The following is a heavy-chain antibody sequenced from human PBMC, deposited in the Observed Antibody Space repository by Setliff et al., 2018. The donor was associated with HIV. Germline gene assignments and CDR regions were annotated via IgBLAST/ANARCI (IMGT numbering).Heavy chain of an antibody. CDR1: GDSISSGSYF. Sequence: PSETLSLTCTVSGDSISSGSYFWIWIRQPAGKGLEWIGHISTTGSTNYNPSLKSRVTISADTSKNQFSLNLSSVTAAETAVYYCARVGYHGSGRYSFDYWGQGTLVTVSS. J-gene: IGHJ4*02. V-gene: IGHV4-61*09. CDR2: ISTTGST. D-gene: IGHD3-10*01. CDR3: ARVGYHGSGRYSFDY.